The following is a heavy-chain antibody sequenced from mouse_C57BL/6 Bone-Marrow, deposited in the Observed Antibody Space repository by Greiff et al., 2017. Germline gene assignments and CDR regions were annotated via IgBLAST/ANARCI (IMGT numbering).Heavy chain of an antibody. J-gene: IGHJ4*01. V-gene: IGHV1-69*01. D-gene: IGHD2-4*01. CDR1: GYTFTSYW. CDR3: ARDYEYDGGYYYAMDY. Sequence: VQLQQPGAELVMPGASVKLSCKASGYTFTSYWMHWVKQRPGQGLEWIGEIDPSDSYTNYNQKFKGKSTVTVDKSSSTAYMQLSSLTSEDSAVYSCARDYEYDGGYYYAMDYWGQGTAVTVSS. CDR2: IDPSDSYT.